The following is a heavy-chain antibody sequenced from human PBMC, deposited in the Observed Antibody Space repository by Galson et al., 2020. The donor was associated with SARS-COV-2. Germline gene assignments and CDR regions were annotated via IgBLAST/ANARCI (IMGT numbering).Heavy chain of an antibody. J-gene: IGHJ4*02. D-gene: IGHD3-10*01. CDR1: GGSISSGGYY. CDR2: IYYSGST. Sequence: ASETLSLTCTVSGGSISSGGYYWSWIRQHPGKGLEWIGYIYYSGSTYYNPSLKSRVTISVDTSKNQFSLKLSSVTAADTAVYYCAGTYYYGSGSYYVGYWGQGTLVTVSS. CDR3: AGTYYYGSGSYYVGY. V-gene: IGHV4-31*03.